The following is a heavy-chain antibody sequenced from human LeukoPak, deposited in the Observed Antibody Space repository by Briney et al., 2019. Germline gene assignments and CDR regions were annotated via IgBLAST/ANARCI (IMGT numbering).Heavy chain of an antibody. V-gene: IGHV3-74*01. CDR2: INTDGSTT. CDR3: TRIRTGYYFDY. J-gene: IGHJ4*02. D-gene: IGHD3-9*01. Sequence: GGSLRLSCAASGFTFSGYWMHWVRQAPGKGLVWVSTINTDGSTTRYADSVKGRFTISRDNAKNTLYLQMNSLRAEDTAVYYCTRIRTGYYFDYWGQGILVTVSS. CDR1: GFTFSGYW.